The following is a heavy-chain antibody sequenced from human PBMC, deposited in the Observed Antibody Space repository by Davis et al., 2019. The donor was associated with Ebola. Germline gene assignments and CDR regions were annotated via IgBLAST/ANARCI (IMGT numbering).Heavy chain of an antibody. CDR2: ITSSSTYI. V-gene: IGHV3-21*01. CDR1: GFTFSSYS. CDR3: ARGGLWDY. J-gene: IGHJ4*02. D-gene: IGHD2-21*01. Sequence: GGSLRLSCAASGFTFSSYSMNWVRQAPGKGLEWVSSITSSSTYIYYADSVKGRFTISRDNAKNSLYLQMNSLGAEDTAVYYCARGGLWDYWGQGTLATVSS.